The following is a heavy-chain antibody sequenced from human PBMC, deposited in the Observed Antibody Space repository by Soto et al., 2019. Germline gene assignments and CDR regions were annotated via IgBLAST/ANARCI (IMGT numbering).Heavy chain of an antibody. CDR2: IYYSGST. D-gene: IGHD5-12*01. J-gene: IGHJ4*02. CDR1: GGSISSYY. Sequence: PSETLSLTCTVSGGSISSYYWSWIRQPPGKGLEWIGYIYYSGSTNYNPSLKSRVTISVDTSKNHFSLNLSSVTAADTAVYYCARGKGNVQVEWLRFGGAFGFDYWGQGTLVTVSS. V-gene: IGHV4-59*01. CDR3: ARGKGNVQVEWLRFGGAFGFDY.